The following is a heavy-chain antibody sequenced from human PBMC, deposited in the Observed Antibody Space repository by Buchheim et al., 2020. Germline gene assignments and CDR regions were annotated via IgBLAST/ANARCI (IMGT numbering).Heavy chain of an antibody. CDR2: IYYSGST. CDR1: GGSFSSSTNY. D-gene: IGHD3-22*01. Sequence: QVQLQESGPGLVKPSETLSLTCTVSGGSFSSSTNYWGWIRQPPGKGLEWIGIIYYSGSTYYNPSLKSRVTVSVDASKNQFSLKLSSVTAADTAVYFCARHDSSAYYYVIDYWGQGTL. CDR3: ARHDSSAYYYVIDY. J-gene: IGHJ4*02. V-gene: IGHV4-39*01.